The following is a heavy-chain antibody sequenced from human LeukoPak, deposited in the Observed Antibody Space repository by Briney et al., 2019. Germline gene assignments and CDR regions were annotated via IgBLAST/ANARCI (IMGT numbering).Heavy chain of an antibody. Sequence: PSETLSLTCTVSAGSIGTSGFNLGWIRQPPGKGLEWIGSIFYSGSTYYNPSLRSRVTISVDTSKNQFSLKLSSVTDADSAVYYCLGTGQCARAYAYYVDLTFDNWGQGTLVTVSS. V-gene: IGHV4-39*01. J-gene: IGHJ4*02. CDR3: LGTGQCARAYAYYVDLTFDN. D-gene: IGHD3-10*02. CDR2: IFYSGST. CDR1: AGSIGTSGFN.